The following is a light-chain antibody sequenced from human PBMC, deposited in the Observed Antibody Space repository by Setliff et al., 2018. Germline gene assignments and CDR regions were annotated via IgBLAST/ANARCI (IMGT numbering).Light chain of an antibody. CDR3: QSYDSSLTLDV. J-gene: IGLJ1*01. CDR1: SSNIGAGYD. Sequence: QSALAQTPSVSGAPGQRVTISCTGSSSNIGAGYDVHWYQQLPGTAPKLLIYGNSNRPSGGPARFSGSKSGTSASLAITGLQAEDEADYYCQSYDSSLTLDVFGTGTKVTVL. V-gene: IGLV1-40*01. CDR2: GNS.